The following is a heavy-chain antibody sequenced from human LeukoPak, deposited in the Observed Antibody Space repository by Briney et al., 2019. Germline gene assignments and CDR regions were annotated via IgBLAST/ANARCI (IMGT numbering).Heavy chain of an antibody. CDR2: ISGSGGST. D-gene: IGHD4-17*01. J-gene: IGHJ4*02. CDR3: AGPGPSPLR. V-gene: IGHV3-23*01. CDR1: XXTXXSXX. Sequence: GGSLRLSCAASXXTXXSXXMSWVRQAXXXXXXWVSAISGSGGSTYYADSVKGRFTISRDNSKNTLYLQMNSLRAEDTAVYYCAGPGPSPLRWGQGTLVTVSS.